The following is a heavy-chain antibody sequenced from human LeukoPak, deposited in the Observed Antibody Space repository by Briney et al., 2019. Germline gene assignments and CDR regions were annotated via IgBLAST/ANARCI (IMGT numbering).Heavy chain of an antibody. Sequence: GGSLRLSCAASGFTLSNHWMHWVRQAPGKGLEWVANIKGDGSEKNYVDSVKGRFSISRDNAKNSLYLEMNSLRAEDTGVYYCAKEGDWNLDYWGQGALVTVSS. J-gene: IGHJ4*02. D-gene: IGHD1-1*01. CDR1: GFTLSNHW. V-gene: IGHV3-7*04. CDR2: IKGDGSEK. CDR3: AKEGDWNLDY.